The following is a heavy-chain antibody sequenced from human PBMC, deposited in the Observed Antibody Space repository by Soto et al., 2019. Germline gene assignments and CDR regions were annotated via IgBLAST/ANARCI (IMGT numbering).Heavy chain of an antibody. Sequence: QVQLVQSGAEVKKPGSSVKVSCKASGGTFSSYTISWVRQAPGKGLEWVGRIIPILGIANYAQKFEGRVTITADKSTSTAYTEPRSLRSEDTAVYYLARRPRDSNYYMDVWGKGTTVTVSS. D-gene: IGHD4-4*01. V-gene: IGHV1-69*02. J-gene: IGHJ6*03. CDR2: IIPILGIA. CDR1: GGTFSSYT. CDR3: ARRPRDSNYYMDV.